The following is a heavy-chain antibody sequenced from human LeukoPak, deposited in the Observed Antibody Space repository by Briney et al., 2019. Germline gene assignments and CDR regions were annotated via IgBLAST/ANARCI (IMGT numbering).Heavy chain of an antibody. CDR2: ISYSGST. J-gene: IGHJ4*02. V-gene: IGHV4-39*01. Sequence: PSETLSLTCTVSGASISSSSSYWGWIRQPPGKGLEWIGSISYSGSTYYNPSLKSRVTISVDTSKNQFSLKLTSVTAADTAVYYCARSGSSWYGSFGYWGQGTLVTVSS. CDR1: GASISSSSSY. CDR3: ARSGSSWYGSFGY. D-gene: IGHD6-13*01.